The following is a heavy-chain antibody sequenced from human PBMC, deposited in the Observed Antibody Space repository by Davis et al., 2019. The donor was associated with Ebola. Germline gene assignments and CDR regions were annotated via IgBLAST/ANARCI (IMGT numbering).Heavy chain of an antibody. D-gene: IGHD6-13*01. Sequence: PGGSLRLSCAVYGGSFSGYYWSWIRQPPGKGLEWIGEINHSGSTNYNPSLKSRVTISVDTSKNQFSLKLSSVTAADTAVYYCARDQQLYWFDPWGQGTLVTVSS. V-gene: IGHV4-34*01. CDR1: GGSFSGYY. CDR3: ARDQQLYWFDP. J-gene: IGHJ5*02. CDR2: INHSGST.